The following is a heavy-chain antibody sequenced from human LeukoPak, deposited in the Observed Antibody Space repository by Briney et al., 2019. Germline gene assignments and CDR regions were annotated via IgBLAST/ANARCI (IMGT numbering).Heavy chain of an antibody. Sequence: GGSLRLSCTASGFTFCDYVMSWVRQAPGKGLEGVGFIRSKAYGGTTKNAASVKGRFTISRDDSRIIAYLQMNSLKTEDTAVYYCTRRYNYDSSGYYYVRDAFDIWGQGTMVTVSS. CDR1: GFTFCDYV. D-gene: IGHD3-22*01. V-gene: IGHV3-49*04. J-gene: IGHJ3*02. CDR3: TRRYNYDSSGYYYVRDAFDI. CDR2: IRSKAYGGTT.